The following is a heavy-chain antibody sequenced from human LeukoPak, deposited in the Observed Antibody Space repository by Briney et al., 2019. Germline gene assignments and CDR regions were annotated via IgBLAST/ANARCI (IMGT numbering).Heavy chain of an antibody. V-gene: IGHV3-7*01. CDR2: IKQDGSEK. CDR1: GFTFSSYW. D-gene: IGHD6-19*01. Sequence: PGGSLRLSCAASGFTFSSYWMSWVRQAPGKELEWVANIKQDGSEKYYVDSVKGRFTISRDNAKNSLYLQMNSLRAEDTAVYYCARAIAVAAPGYWGKGTLVTVSS. CDR3: ARAIAVAAPGY. J-gene: IGHJ4*02.